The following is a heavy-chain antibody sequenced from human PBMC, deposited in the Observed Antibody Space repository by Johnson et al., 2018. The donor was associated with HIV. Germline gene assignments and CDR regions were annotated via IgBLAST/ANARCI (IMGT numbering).Heavy chain of an antibody. CDR2: ISYDGSNK. D-gene: IGHD3-16*01. Sequence: QVPLVESGGGVVQPGRSLRLSCAASGFTFSSYGMHWVRQAPGKGLEWVAVISYDGSNKYYADSVKGRFTISRDNSKNTLYIQMNSLRAEDTAVYYCALVLGALPGAFDIWGQGTLVTVSS. CDR3: ALVLGALPGAFDI. V-gene: IGHV3-30*19. J-gene: IGHJ3*02. CDR1: GFTFSSYG.